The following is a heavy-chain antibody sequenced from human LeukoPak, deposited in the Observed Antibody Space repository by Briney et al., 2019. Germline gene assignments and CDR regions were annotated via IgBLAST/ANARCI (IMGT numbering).Heavy chain of an antibody. CDR2: ISYDGSNK. Sequence: GGSLRLSCAASGFTLSSYGMHWVRQAPGKGLEWVAVISYDGSNKYYADSVKGRFTISRDNSKNTLYLQMNSLGAEDTAVYYCAKDRKLLGDYWGQGTLVTVSS. J-gene: IGHJ4*02. D-gene: IGHD2-21*02. V-gene: IGHV3-30*18. CDR3: AKDRKLLGDY. CDR1: GFTLSSYG.